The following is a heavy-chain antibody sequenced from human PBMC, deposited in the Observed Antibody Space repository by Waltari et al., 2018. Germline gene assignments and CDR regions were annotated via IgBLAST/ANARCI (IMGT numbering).Heavy chain of an antibody. CDR1: GYTFTSYA. CDR3: ARGPTTYYYDSSGPDY. Sequence: QVQLVQSGAEVKKPGASVKVSCKASGYTFTSYAMHWVRQAPGQRLEWMGWINAGNGNTKYSQEFQGRVTITRDTSASTAYMELSSLRSEDMAVYYCARGPTTYYYDSSGPDYWGQGTLVTVSS. J-gene: IGHJ4*02. CDR2: INAGNGNT. D-gene: IGHD3-22*01. V-gene: IGHV1-3*03.